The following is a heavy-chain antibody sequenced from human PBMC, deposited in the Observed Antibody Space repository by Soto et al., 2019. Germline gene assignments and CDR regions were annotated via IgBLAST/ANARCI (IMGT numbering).Heavy chain of an antibody. Sequence: GGSLRLSCAASGFTFTRYSMNWVRQAPGKGLEWVSSISSTTNYIYYGDSMKGRFTISRDNAKNSLYLEMNSLRAEDAAVYYCARESEDLTSNFDYWGQGTLVTVSS. CDR1: GFTFTRYS. J-gene: IGHJ4*02. V-gene: IGHV3-21*06. CDR2: ISSTTNYI. CDR3: ARESEDLTSNFDY.